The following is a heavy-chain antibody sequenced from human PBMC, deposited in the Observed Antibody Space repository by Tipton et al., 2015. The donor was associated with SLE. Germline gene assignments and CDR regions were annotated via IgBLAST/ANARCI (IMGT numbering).Heavy chain of an antibody. J-gene: IGHJ4*02. CDR1: VGSISSYY. V-gene: IGHV4-59*01. CDR2: IYYSGST. Sequence: TLSLTCTVSVGSISSYYWSWIRQPPGKGLEWIGYIYYSGSTNYNPSLKSRVTISVDTSKNQFSLKLSSVTAADTAVYYCARGEAVAVAYFDYWGQGTLVTVSS. D-gene: IGHD6-19*01. CDR3: ARGEAVAVAYFDY.